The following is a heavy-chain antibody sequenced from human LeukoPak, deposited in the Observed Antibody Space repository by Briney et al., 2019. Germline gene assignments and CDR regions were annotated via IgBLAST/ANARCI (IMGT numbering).Heavy chain of an antibody. Sequence: GEALKFSWKGSGYTFNTHLIGWVRQMRGKVLEWMGIIYPGGSNTRYSPSFQGQVTISVDKSITTAYLQWTTLKASDTAMYYCARTYCSGGGCLGSFDYWGHGTLVTVSS. V-gene: IGHV5-51*01. CDR1: GYTFNTHL. D-gene: IGHD2-15*01. CDR2: IYPGGSNT. CDR3: ARTYCSGGGCLGSFDY. J-gene: IGHJ4*01.